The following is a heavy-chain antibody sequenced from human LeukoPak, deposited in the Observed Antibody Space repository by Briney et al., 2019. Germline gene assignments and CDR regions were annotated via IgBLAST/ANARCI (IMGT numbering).Heavy chain of an antibody. CDR2: INHSGST. J-gene: IGHJ5*02. V-gene: IGHV4-34*01. Sequence: SETLSLTCAVYGGSFSGCYWSWIRQPPGKGLEWIGEINHSGSTNYNPSLKSRVTISVDTSKNQFSLKLSSVTAADTAVYYCARGRAYGDHQRRLDPWGQGTLVTVSS. D-gene: IGHD4-17*01. CDR1: GGSFSGCY. CDR3: ARGRAYGDHQRRLDP.